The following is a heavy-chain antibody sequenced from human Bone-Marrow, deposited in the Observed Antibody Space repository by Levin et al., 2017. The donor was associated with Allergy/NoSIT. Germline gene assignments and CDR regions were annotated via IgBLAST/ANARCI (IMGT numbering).Heavy chain of an antibody. CDR2: ITGTSKYI. CDR3: ARVGMATVEIDS. D-gene: IGHD5-24*01. V-gene: IGHV3-21*01. J-gene: IGHJ4*02. CDR1: GFNFSPYS. Sequence: ASVKVSCAVSGFNFSPYSMGWVRQAPGKGLEWVSSITGTSKYIYYADSVKGRFTISRDNAKNSVDLQMNSLRTEDSAVYFCARVGMATVEIDSWGQGTLVTVSS.